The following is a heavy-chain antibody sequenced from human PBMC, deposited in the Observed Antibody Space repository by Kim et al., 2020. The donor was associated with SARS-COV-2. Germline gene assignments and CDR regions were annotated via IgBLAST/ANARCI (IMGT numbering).Heavy chain of an antibody. D-gene: IGHD2-15*01. J-gene: IGHJ5*02. CDR1: GGSISGYY. CDR3: ARRGYGGSDRWFDP. Sequence: SETLSLTCTVSGGSISGYYWSWIRQPPGKGLESIAYIYYNGSTNYNPSLKSRVTISVDTSKNQFSLRLSSVTAADTAVYFCARRGYGGSDRWFDPWGQGT. V-gene: IGHV4-59*01. CDR2: IYYNGST.